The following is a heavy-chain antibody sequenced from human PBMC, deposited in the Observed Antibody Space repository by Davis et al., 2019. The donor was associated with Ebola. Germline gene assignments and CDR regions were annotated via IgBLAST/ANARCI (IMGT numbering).Heavy chain of an antibody. D-gene: IGHD3-10*01. V-gene: IGHV4-59*12. J-gene: IGHJ6*02. CDR1: GGSISSYY. CDR3: ATGGDYYYYGMDV. Sequence: MPSETLSLTCTVSGGSISSYYWSWIRQPPGKGLEWIGYIYYSGSTNYNPSPKSRVTISVDTSKNQFSLKLSSVTAADTAVYYCATGGDYYYYGMDVWGQGTTVTVSS. CDR2: IYYSGST.